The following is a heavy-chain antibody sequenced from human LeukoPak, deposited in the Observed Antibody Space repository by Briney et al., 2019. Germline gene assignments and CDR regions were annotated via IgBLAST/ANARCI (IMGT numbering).Heavy chain of an antibody. CDR2: ISYSGST. D-gene: IGHD3-22*01. Sequence: SETLSLTCTVSGGSISSGDHYWSWIRQPPGKGLEWIGYISYSGSTYYNPSLKSRVTISVDTSKNQFSLKLSSVTAADTAVYFCARVYYDSSGLAQFDYWGQGTLVTVSS. J-gene: IGHJ4*02. CDR1: GGSISSGDHY. V-gene: IGHV4-30-4*08. CDR3: ARVYYDSSGLAQFDY.